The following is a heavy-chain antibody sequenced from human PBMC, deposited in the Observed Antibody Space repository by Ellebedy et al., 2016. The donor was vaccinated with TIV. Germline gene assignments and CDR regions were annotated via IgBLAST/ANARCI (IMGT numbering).Heavy chain of an antibody. CDR3: VRRSSGYCVGTSCTTDFDY. J-gene: IGHJ4*02. V-gene: IGHV3-74*01. D-gene: IGHD2-2*03. CDR2: SNKDGSDT. CDR1: GFSLSGHW. Sequence: GGSLRLXXAASGFSLSGHWMHWVRQPPGKGLLWVSRSNKDGSDTKYADSVKGRFTISRDNAKNTLYLQMNSLRAEDTAVYYCVRRSSGYCVGTSCTTDFDYWGQGTLVTVSS.